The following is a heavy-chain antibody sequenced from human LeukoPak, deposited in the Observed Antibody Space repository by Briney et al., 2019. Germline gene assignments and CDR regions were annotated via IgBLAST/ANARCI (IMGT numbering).Heavy chain of an antibody. CDR3: ARRASTRIVFDY. Sequence: SETLSLTCTVSGGSISSYYWSWIRQPPGKGLEWIGYISHSGSTNYNPSLKSRVTISVDTSKNQFSLKLSSVTAADTAVYYCARRASTRIVFDYWGQGTLVTVSS. CDR2: ISHSGST. V-gene: IGHV4-59*08. D-gene: IGHD3-22*01. J-gene: IGHJ4*02. CDR1: GGSISSYY.